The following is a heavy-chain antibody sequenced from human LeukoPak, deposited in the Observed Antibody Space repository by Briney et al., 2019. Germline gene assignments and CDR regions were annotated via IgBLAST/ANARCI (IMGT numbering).Heavy chain of an antibody. CDR1: GYSFTSYW. CDR3: ARREGNYDIWSGYHRDAFDI. CDR2: IDPSDSYT. Sequence: GESLKISGKGSGYSFTSYWISWVRQMPGKGLEWMGRIDPSDSYTNYSPSFQGHVTISADKSISTAYLQWSSLKASDTAMYYCARREGNYDIWSGYHRDAFDIWGQGTMITVSS. J-gene: IGHJ3*02. D-gene: IGHD3-3*01. V-gene: IGHV5-10-1*01.